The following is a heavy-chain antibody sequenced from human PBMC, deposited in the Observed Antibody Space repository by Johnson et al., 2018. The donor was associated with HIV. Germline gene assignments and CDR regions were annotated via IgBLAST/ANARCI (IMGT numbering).Heavy chain of an antibody. CDR1: GFTFSSYP. CDR3: ARGWQQRAFDI. J-gene: IGHJ3*02. CDR2: IYSGGST. Sequence: VQLVESGGGVVQPGRSLRLSCAASGFTFSSYPMHWVRQAPGKGLAWVSVIYSGGSTYYADSVKGRFTISRDNSKNTLYLQMNSLSAEDTAVYYCARGWQQRAFDIWGQGTMVTVSS. D-gene: IGHD6-13*01. V-gene: IGHV3-66*01.